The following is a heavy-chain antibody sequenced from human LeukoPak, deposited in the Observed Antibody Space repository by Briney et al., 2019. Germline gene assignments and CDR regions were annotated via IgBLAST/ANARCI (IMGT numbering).Heavy chain of an antibody. CDR2: IHYTGNT. Sequence: SETLSLTCSVSGGSISSGTYYWSWIRQSPGKGLEWIGYIHYTGNTHYNPSLKSRVTISVDTSKNRFALKLSSVTAADTAVYYCARSHYYDSSPHFFDYWGQGTLVTVSS. CDR1: GGSISSGTYY. V-gene: IGHV4-31*03. D-gene: IGHD3-22*01. CDR3: ARSHYYDSSPHFFDY. J-gene: IGHJ4*02.